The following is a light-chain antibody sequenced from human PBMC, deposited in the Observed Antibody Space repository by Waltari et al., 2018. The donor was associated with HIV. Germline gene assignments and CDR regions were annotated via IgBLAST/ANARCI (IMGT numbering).Light chain of an antibody. V-gene: IGLV2-14*03. CDR2: DVS. Sequence: ALTQPASVSGAPGQSITISCTGTSRDVGGYRYVSWYQQHPGKAPKLMIFDVSNRPSGVSNRFSGSKSGNTASLTISGLQAEDEAHYFCSSYSSSTALVVFGGGTKVTVL. J-gene: IGLJ2*01. CDR3: SSYSSSTALVV. CDR1: SRDVGGYRY.